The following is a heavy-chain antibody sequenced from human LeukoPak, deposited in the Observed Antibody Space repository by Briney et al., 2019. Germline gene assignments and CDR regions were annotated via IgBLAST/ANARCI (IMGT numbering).Heavy chain of an antibody. V-gene: IGHV3-30*18. Sequence: GGSPRLSCAASGLIFSRHGMHWVRQAPGKGLEWMAFTSADDSDKYYADSVKGRFTISRDNSKNTLYLQLNSLSAEDTAMYYCAKEGESGYSGGFDHWGQGTLVTVSS. J-gene: IGHJ4*02. CDR2: TSADDSDK. CDR1: GLIFSRHG. CDR3: AKEGESGYSGGFDH. D-gene: IGHD3-3*01.